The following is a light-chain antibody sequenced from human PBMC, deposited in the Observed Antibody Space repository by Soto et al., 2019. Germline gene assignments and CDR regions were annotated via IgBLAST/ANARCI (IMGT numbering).Light chain of an antibody. CDR3: SSHTSSSTSYV. Sequence: QSALAQPASVPGSPGQSITISCTGTSSDVGGYNYVSWYQQHPGKAPKLMIYDVSNRPSGVSNRFSGSKSGNTASLTISGLQAEDEADYYCSSHTSSSTSYVFGTGTRSPS. CDR2: DVS. V-gene: IGLV2-14*01. J-gene: IGLJ1*01. CDR1: SSDVGGYNY.